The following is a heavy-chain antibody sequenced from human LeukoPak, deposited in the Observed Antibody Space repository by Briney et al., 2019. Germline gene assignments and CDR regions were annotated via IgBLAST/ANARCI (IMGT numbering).Heavy chain of an antibody. J-gene: IGHJ4*02. CDR2: IYYSGST. CDR3: AREIATSGGNSRALDH. V-gene: IGHV4-39*02. D-gene: IGHD4-23*01. Sequence: SETLSLTCTVSGGSIRSSSYYWGWIRQPPGKGLEWIGSIYYSGSTYYNPSLKSRVTISVDTSKNQFSLKLSSVTAADTAVYYCAREIATSGGNSRALDHWGQGTLVTVSS. CDR1: GGSIRSSSYY.